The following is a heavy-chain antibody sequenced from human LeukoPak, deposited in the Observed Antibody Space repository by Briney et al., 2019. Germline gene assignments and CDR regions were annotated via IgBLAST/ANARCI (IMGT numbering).Heavy chain of an antibody. J-gene: IGHJ4*02. D-gene: IGHD3-10*01. Sequence: GGSLRLSCAASGFTFSDYWMIWVRQAPGQGLEWVAHIKQDGSEKNYVDSVKGRLTISRDNAKNSLYLQMNSLRAEDTAVYYCTRGTVYYGLGSESDYWGQGTLVTVSS. CDR2: IKQDGSEK. CDR1: GFTFSDYW. CDR3: TRGTVYYGLGSESDY. V-gene: IGHV3-7*01.